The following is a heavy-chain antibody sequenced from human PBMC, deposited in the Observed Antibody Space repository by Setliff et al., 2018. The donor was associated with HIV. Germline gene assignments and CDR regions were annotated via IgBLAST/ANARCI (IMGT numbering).Heavy chain of an antibody. CDR1: GFTFRSNG. V-gene: IGHV3-23*01. CDR3: TKGGAHDRRKFIDY. J-gene: IGHJ4*02. CDR2: ISSGGIIK. D-gene: IGHD3-16*01. Sequence: GGSLRLSCGASGFTFRSNGMHWVRQAPGKGLAWVSSISSGGIIKKYSGSVKGRFTISRDNSNDTVYLQMSSLRAEDTAVYYCTKGGAHDRRKFIDYWGQGTQVTVSS.